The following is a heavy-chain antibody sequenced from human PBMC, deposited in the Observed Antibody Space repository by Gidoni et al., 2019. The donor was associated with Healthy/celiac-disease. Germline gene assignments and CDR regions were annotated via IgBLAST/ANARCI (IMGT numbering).Heavy chain of an antibody. D-gene: IGHD1-7*01. J-gene: IGHJ5*02. CDR1: GGTFSSYA. V-gene: IGHV1-69*01. CDR2: IIPIFGTA. Sequence: QVQLVQSGAEVKKPGSSVKVSCKAYGGTFSSYAISWVRQAPGQGLEWMGGIIPIFGTANYAQKFQGRVTITADESTSTAYMELSSLRSEDTAVYYCARGRTTPDFDWFDPWGQGTLVTVSS. CDR3: ARGRTTPDFDWFDP.